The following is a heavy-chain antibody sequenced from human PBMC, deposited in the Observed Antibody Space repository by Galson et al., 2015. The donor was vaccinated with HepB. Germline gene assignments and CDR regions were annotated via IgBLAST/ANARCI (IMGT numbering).Heavy chain of an antibody. CDR3: ARDESLRYYDFWSGYYRGGMDV. CDR1: GYTFTSYY. Sequence: SVKVSCKASGYTFTSYYMHWVRQAPGQGLEWMGIINPSGGSTSYAQKFQGRVTMTRDTSTSTVYMELSSLRSEDTAVYYCARDESLRYYDFWSGYYRGGMDVWGQGTTVTVSS. CDR2: INPSGGST. D-gene: IGHD3-3*01. V-gene: IGHV1-46*01. J-gene: IGHJ6*02.